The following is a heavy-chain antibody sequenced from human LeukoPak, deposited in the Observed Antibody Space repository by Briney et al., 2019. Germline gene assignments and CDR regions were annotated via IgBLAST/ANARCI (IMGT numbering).Heavy chain of an antibody. D-gene: IGHD3-22*01. J-gene: IGHJ4*02. V-gene: IGHV3-23*01. CDR3: AKDLTYYYDSGGYYAYYFDY. CDR1: GFTFSSYA. Sequence: GGSLRLSCAASGFTFSSYAMSWVRQAPGKGLEWVSAISGSGGSTYYADSVKGRFTISRDNSENTLYLQMNSLRAEDTAIYYCAKDLTYYYDSGGYYAYYFDYWGRGTLVTVSS. CDR2: ISGSGGST.